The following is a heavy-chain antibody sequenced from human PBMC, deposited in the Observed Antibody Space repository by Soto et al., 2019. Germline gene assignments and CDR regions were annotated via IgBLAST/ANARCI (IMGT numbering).Heavy chain of an antibody. J-gene: IGHJ4*02. CDR2: IHPGGST. Sequence: VQLQESGPGLVEPSGTLSLTCAVSGDSINSSDWWSWVRQPPGKGLEWIGEIHPGGSTNYNAALESRLSRAADKSKRQFSLRLTSVTAADKAVYYCARVRFSVTTGACFDYWGQGTLVTVSS. CDR3: ARVRFSVTTGACFDY. V-gene: IGHV4-4*02. D-gene: IGHD4-17*01. CDR1: GDSINSSDW.